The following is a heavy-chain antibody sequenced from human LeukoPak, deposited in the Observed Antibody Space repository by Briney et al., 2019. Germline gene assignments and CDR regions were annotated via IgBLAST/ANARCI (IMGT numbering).Heavy chain of an antibody. J-gene: IGHJ6*03. Sequence: GGPLRLSCAASGFTFSNAWMSGLRQAPEEGLEWVGRIQSKTDSVTTDYAAHVKRRFTISRDDSKNTLYVQMNSLKTEDTAVYYCTTNTGGATTTLWYFYMDGWGKGTTVTVSS. CDR2: IQSKTDSVTT. CDR3: TTNTGGATTTLWYFYMDG. CDR1: GFTFSNAW. V-gene: IGHV3-15*01. D-gene: IGHD1-26*01.